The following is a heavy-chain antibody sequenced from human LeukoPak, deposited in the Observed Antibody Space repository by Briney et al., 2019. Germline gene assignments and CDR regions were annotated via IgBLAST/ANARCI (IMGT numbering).Heavy chain of an antibody. J-gene: IGHJ4*02. CDR1: GGSISSGAHY. CDR2: IYYSGST. Sequence: SQTLSLTCTVSGGSISSGAHYWSWVRQPPGKGLEWIGYIYYSGSTYYNPSLKSRVTISVDTSKNQFSLKLSSVTAADTAVYYCARAGGFFSPFGYWGQGTLVTVSS. D-gene: IGHD3-3*01. V-gene: IGHV4-31*03. CDR3: ARAGGFFSPFGY.